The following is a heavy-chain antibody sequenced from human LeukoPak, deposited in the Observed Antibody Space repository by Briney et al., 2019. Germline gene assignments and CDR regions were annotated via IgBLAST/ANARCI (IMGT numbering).Heavy chain of an antibody. D-gene: IGHD6-13*01. CDR3: ARDYGPSIAAGEVYFDY. CDR1: GFTFSSYW. Sequence: GGSLRLSCAASGFTFSSYWMSWVRQAPGKGLEWVANIKKDGSEKYYVDSVKGRFTISRDNAKNSLYLQMNSLRAEDTAVYYCARDYGPSIAAGEVYFDYWGQGTLVTVSS. CDR2: IKKDGSEK. V-gene: IGHV3-7*01. J-gene: IGHJ4*02.